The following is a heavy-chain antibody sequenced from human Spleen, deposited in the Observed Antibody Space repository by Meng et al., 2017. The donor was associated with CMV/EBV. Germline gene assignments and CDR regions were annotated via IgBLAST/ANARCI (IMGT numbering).Heavy chain of an antibody. CDR1: GFTFRNFA. D-gene: IGHD1-26*01. J-gene: IGHJ1*01. CDR3: AKDFGRWKWEPAGIEV. V-gene: IGHV3-23*03. CDR2: LYSGDTGT. Sequence: SGFTFRNFAMSWVRQAPGKALEWVAILYSGDTGTYYADAVTGRFTISRDTSKNTLYLQMNSLTGEDTAIYYCAKDFGRWKWEPAGIEVWGQGTLVTVSS.